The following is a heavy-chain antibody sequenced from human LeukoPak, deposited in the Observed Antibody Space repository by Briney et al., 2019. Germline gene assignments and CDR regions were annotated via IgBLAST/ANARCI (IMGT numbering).Heavy chain of an antibody. CDR3: ASTMSSSSDY. Sequence: ASVKVSCKASGYTFTGYYMHWVRQAHGQGLEWMGGINPNSVGTNYAKKFQGRVNMSRDPSISTAYVELSRLRSDDTAVYYCASTMSSSSDYWGQGTLVTVSS. CDR1: GYTFTGYY. D-gene: IGHD6-6*01. V-gene: IGHV1-2*02. J-gene: IGHJ4*02. CDR2: INPNSVGT.